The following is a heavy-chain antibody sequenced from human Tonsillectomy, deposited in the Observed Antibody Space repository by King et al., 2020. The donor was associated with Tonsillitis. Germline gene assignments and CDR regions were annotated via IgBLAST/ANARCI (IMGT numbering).Heavy chain of an antibody. J-gene: IGHJ4*02. CDR1: GFTFSNYG. V-gene: IGHV3-30*02. CDR2: IRYDGNNK. D-gene: IGHD3/OR15-3a*01. Sequence: VQLVESGGGVVQPGGSLRLSCAASGFTFSNYGMHWVRQAPGKGLEWVAFIRYDGNNKYYADSVKGRFTISRDNSYNTLYLQMNSLRGEDPAVYYCAVMVFASDYWGQGTLFTASS. CDR3: AVMVFASDY.